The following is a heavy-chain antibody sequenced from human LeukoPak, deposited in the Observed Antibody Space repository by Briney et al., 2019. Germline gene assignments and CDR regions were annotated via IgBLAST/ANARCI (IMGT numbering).Heavy chain of an antibody. V-gene: IGHV3-53*01. CDR2: IYSGGST. D-gene: IGHD2-8*02. CDR1: GFTVSLYY. J-gene: IGHJ3*02. Sequence: GGSLRLSCAASGFTVSLYYMTWVRQAPGKGLEWVSVIYSGGSTYYGDSVKGRFTISRDNSKNTVYLQMNSLGVEDTAVYFCARGWVVATGGFDIWGQGTMVTVSS. CDR3: ARGWVVATGGFDI.